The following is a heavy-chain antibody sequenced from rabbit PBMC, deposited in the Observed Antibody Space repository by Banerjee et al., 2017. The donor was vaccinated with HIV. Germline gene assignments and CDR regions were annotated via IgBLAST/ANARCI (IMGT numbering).Heavy chain of an antibody. J-gene: IGHJ4*01. Sequence: QEQLEESGGGLVKPEASLTLTCTASGLDFSSVYWICWVRQAPGKGLEWIGCINTGSGTTDYASWAKGRFTISKPTSTTVTLQMTSLTAADTATYFCARDGGVMPAFKLWGQGTLVTVS. CDR1: GLDFSSVYW. CDR3: ARDGGVMPAFKL. CDR2: INTGSGTT. V-gene: IGHV1S45*01. D-gene: IGHD3-1*01.